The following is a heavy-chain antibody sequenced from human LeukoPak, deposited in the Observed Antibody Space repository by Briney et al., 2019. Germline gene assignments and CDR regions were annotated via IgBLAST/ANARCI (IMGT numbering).Heavy chain of an antibody. CDR3: ARQDYSNCY. D-gene: IGHD4-11*01. Sequence: SETLSLTCTVSGGSISSSGYYWGWIRQPPGKGLEWIASIYYSGSTYYNPSLKSRVTISVDTSKNQFSLKLSSVTAADTAVYYCARQDYSNCYWGQGTLVTVSS. CDR2: IYYSGST. V-gene: IGHV4-39*01. J-gene: IGHJ4*02. CDR1: GGSISSSGYY.